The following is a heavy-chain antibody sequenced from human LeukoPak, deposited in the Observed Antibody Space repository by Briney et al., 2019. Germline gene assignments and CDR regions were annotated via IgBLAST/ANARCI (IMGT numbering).Heavy chain of an antibody. V-gene: IGHV3-30*02. D-gene: IGHD3-22*01. CDR2: IRYDGSNK. J-gene: IGHJ3*02. Sequence: GGSLTLSCAASGFTFSSYGMHWLSQAPGKGVEGLAFIRYDGSNKYYADSVKGRFTIPRDNAKNSLSLQMNSLRAEDTAVYFCARDRSGYYDNSGYYYDTNAFDIWGQGTMVTVSS. CDR1: GFTFSSYG. CDR3: ARDRSGYYDNSGYYYDTNAFDI.